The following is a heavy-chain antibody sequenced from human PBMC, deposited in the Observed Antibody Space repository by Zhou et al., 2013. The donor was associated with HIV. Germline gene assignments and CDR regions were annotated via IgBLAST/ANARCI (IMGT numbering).Heavy chain of an antibody. Sequence: QVQLVQSGPEVKKPGASVKVSCQVSGFTLTDLLIHWVRQAPGSGPEWMGRFDPDDRETTYSQKFQGRVTMTGDISTDTAYFEATSLTSDDTAMYYCARVGAISFDYWGQGTLVTVSS. D-gene: IGHD1-26*01. CDR2: FDPDDRET. V-gene: IGHV1-24*01. CDR3: ARVGAISFDY. CDR1: GFTLTDLL. J-gene: IGHJ4*02.